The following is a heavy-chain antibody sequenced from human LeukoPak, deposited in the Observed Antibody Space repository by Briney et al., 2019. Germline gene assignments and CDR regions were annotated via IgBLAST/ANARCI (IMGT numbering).Heavy chain of an antibody. D-gene: IGHD2-21*01. CDR2: IYSGGST. CDR1: GFTVSSNY. Sequence: PGGSLRLSCAASGFTVSSNYMSWVRQAPGKGLEWVSVIYSGGSTYYADSVKGRFTISRDNCKNTLYLQMTSLRAEDTAVYYCARAVSVSGGDGYWGQGTLVTVSS. J-gene: IGHJ4*02. V-gene: IGHV3-53*01. CDR3: ARAVSVSGGDGY.